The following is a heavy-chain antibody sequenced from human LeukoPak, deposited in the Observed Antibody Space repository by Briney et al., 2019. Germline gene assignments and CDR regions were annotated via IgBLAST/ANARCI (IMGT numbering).Heavy chain of an antibody. D-gene: IGHD1-1*01. CDR2: IWYDGSNK. J-gene: IGHJ4*02. V-gene: IGHV3-33*01. CDR3: ARGLGLERPFDY. Sequence: GGSLRLSCAASGFTFSSYGMHWVRQAPGKGLEWVAVIWYDGSNKYYADSVKGRFTISRDNSKNTLYLQMNSLRAEDTAVYYCARGLGLERPFDYWGQGTLVTVSS. CDR1: GFTFSSYG.